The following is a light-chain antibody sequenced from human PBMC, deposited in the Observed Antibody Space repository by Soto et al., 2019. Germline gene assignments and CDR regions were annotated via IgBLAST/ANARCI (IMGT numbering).Light chain of an antibody. V-gene: IGKV3-20*01. Sequence: EIVLTQFPDTLSLSPGERATLSCRASQSVSSSSLAWYQQKRGQAPRLLIHGASSRATGIPDRFSGSGSGTDFTLTISRLETEDFEVYYCQKYGSSTRTLGQGTKV. CDR1: QSVSSSS. CDR2: GAS. J-gene: IGKJ1*01. CDR3: QKYGSSTRT.